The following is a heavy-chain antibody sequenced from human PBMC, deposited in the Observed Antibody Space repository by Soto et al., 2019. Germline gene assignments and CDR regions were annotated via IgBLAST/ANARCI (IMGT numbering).Heavy chain of an antibody. D-gene: IGHD3-10*01. CDR1: GYTLTSYG. CDR2: ISAYNGNT. V-gene: IGHV1-18*04. J-gene: IGHJ5*02. CDR3: ARALYGSGSRNWFDP. Sequence: ASVKVSCKASGYTLTSYGISWVRQAPGQGLEWMGWISAYNGNTNYAQKLQGRVTMTTDTSTSTAYMELRSLRSDDTAVYYCARALYGSGSRNWFDPWGQGTLVTVSS.